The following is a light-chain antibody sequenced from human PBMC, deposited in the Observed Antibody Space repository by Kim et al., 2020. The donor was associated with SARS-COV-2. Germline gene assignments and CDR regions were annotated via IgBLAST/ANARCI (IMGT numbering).Light chain of an antibody. CDR2: GAS. J-gene: IGKJ1*01. Sequence: LSHGEICTVSCRASQSVSHNFAWYQHRPGQPARLLIYGASKRATSVPAKFSGSGYGTDFTFAISSLEPEDFTVYYSQRRSYWPRTFGQGTRVDIK. V-gene: IGKV3-11*01. CDR1: QSVSHN. CDR3: QRRSYWPRT.